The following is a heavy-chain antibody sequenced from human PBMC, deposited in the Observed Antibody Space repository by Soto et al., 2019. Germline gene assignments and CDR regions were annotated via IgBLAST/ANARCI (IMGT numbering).Heavy chain of an antibody. J-gene: IGHJ6*02. CDR1: GYTFTSYD. D-gene: IGHD1-26*01. CDR2: MNPNSGNT. V-gene: IGHV1-8*01. CDR3: ARERTGAASMDV. Sequence: QVQLVQSGAEVKKPGASVKVSCKASGYTFTSYDINWVRQATGQGLEWMGWMNPNSGNTGYAQKFQGRVTMTRNTSISTAYMALSSLRSDDTAVYYCARERTGAASMDVWGQGTRVTVSS.